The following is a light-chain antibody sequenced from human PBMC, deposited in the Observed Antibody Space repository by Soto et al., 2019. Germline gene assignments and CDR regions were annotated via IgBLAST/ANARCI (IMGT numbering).Light chain of an antibody. CDR3: QQRSNWPYT. J-gene: IGKJ2*01. Sequence: EIGLPQSPATLSLSPGERATLSCRASQSVSSYLAWYQQKPGQAPRLLFYDPSNRATGIPARFSGSGSGTDFTLTISSLEPEDFAVYYCQQRSNWPYTFGQGTKLEIK. CDR1: QSVSSY. CDR2: DPS. V-gene: IGKV3-11*01.